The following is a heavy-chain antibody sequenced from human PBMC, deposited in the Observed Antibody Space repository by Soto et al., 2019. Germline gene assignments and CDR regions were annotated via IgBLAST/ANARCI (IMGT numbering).Heavy chain of an antibody. Sequence: EVRLLESGGGLVKPGGSQRLSCATSGLTVSNYDMSWVRQAPGGGLEWVSSMSGSSSTTYYADSVRGRFTISRDRSKNTLYLQMSSLRAEDTALYYCAKNQERELPRVIDFWGQGTLVTVSS. CDR3: AKNQERELPRVIDF. J-gene: IGHJ4*02. CDR1: GLTVSNYD. D-gene: IGHD1-7*01. CDR2: MSGSSSTT. V-gene: IGHV3-23*01.